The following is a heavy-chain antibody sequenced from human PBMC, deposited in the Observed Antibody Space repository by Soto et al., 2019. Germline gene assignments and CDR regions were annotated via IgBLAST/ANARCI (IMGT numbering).Heavy chain of an antibody. J-gene: IGHJ4*02. D-gene: IGHD3-10*01. V-gene: IGHV3-66*01. CDR2: IYSIGSA. Sequence: EVQLVESGGGSVQPGGSLRLSCAASGFTVSSNYMSWFRQAPGRGLEWVASIYSIGSADYADSVKGRFTISRDNSKNTMYLQMNSLRAEDTAVYYCAAGDYASGIRDYWGQGTLVNVSS. CDR1: GFTVSSNY. CDR3: AAGDYASGIRDY.